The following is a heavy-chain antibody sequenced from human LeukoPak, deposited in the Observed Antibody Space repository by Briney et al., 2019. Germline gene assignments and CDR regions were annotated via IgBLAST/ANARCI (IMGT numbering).Heavy chain of an antibody. Sequence: GGSLRLSCAASGFTVSGNYMSWVRQAPGKGLKWVSVIYSGGSTYYAEFVKGRFTISRDNSKNTLYLQMNSLRAEDTAVYYCARALLWFGELFDYGMDVWGKGTTVTVSS. D-gene: IGHD3-10*01. CDR2: IYSGGST. J-gene: IGHJ6*04. V-gene: IGHV3-53*01. CDR3: ARALLWFGELFDYGMDV. CDR1: GFTVSGNY.